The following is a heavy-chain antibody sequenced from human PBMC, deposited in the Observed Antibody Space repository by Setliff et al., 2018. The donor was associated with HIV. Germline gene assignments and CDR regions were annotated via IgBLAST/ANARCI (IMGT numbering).Heavy chain of an antibody. CDR1: GFTFNNAW. CDR2: IKKSSDGGKT. D-gene: IGHD2-21*01. CDR3: ATDNGPSYSMDI. V-gene: IGHV3-15*01. J-gene: IGHJ6*02. Sequence: PGGSLRLSCVASGFTFNNAWMNWVRQAPGKGLEWLGRIKKSSDGGKTDDASPVKGRLTISRDDSKNTLYLQMNSLKTEDTGVYFCATDNGPSYSMDIWGQGTTVTVSS.